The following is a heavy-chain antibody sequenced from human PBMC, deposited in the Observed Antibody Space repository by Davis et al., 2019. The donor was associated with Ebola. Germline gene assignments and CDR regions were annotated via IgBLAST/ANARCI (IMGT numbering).Heavy chain of an antibody. D-gene: IGHD4-23*01. V-gene: IGHV4-39*01. CDR3: ARDYGGTRLFDY. CDR2: IYYSGST. Sequence: MPSETLSLTCTVSGGSISSSSYYWGWIRQPPGKGLEWIGSIYYSGSTYYNPSLKSRVTISVDTSKNQFSLKLSPVTAADTAVYYCARDYGGTRLFDYWGQGTLVTVSS. J-gene: IGHJ4*02. CDR1: GGSISSSSYY.